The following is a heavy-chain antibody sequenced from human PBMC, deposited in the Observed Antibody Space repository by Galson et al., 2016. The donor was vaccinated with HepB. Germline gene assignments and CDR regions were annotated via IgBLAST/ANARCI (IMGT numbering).Heavy chain of an antibody. CDR3: ARGAGITVVVLEDCYFDL. CDR2: IYSDGTT. Sequence: SLRLSCAASGFAVSGTYMSWVRQAPGKGLQWVSDIYSDGTTYYTDSVKGRFTIARDSAENTVFLQMNSLRTEDTALYYCARGAGITVVVLEDCYFDLWGRGTLLTVSA. D-gene: IGHD4-23*01. J-gene: IGHJ2*01. CDR1: GFAVSGTY. V-gene: IGHV3-66*01.